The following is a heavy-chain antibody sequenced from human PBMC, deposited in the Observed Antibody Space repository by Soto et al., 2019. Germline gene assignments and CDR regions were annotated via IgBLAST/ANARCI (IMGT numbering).Heavy chain of an antibody. CDR2: MNPNSGNT. V-gene: IGHV1-8*01. CDR1: GYTFTSYD. D-gene: IGHD3-10*01. J-gene: IGHJ6*02. CDR3: ARALTMVRGVPYYYYGMDV. Sequence: ASVKVSCKASGYTFTSYDINWVRQATGQGLEWMGWMNPNSGNTGYAQKFQGRVTMTRDTSISTAYMELSRLRSDDTAVYYCARALTMVRGVPYYYYGMDVWGQGTTVTVSS.